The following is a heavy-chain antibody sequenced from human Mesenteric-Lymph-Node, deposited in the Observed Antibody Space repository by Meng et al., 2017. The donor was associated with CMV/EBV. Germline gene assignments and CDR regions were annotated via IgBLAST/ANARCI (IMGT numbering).Heavy chain of an antibody. D-gene: IGHD3-10*01. CDR3: ARDNGSGSALSYFRD. CDR1: GGSFSVYY. CDR2: IYHSGST. J-gene: IGHJ1*01. Sequence: VYGGSFSVYYWSWIRQPPGKGLEWIGEIYHSGSTNYNPSLKSRVTISVDKSKNQFSLKLSSVTAADTAVYYCARDNGSGSALSYFRDWGQGTLVTVSS. V-gene: IGHV4-34*01.